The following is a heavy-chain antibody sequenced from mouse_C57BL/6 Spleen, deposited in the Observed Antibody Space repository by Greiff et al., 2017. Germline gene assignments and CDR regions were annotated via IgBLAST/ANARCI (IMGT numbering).Heavy chain of an antibody. Sequence: QVQLQQPGAELVKPGASVKLSCKASGYTFTSYWMQWVKQRPGQGLEWIGEIDPSDSYTNYNQKFKGKATLTVDTSSSTAYMQLSSLTSEDSAGYYCARDNSFDVWGTGTTVTVSS. V-gene: IGHV1-50*01. CDR1: GYTFTSYW. D-gene: IGHD4-1*02. CDR2: IDPSDSYT. CDR3: ARDNSFDV. J-gene: IGHJ1*03.